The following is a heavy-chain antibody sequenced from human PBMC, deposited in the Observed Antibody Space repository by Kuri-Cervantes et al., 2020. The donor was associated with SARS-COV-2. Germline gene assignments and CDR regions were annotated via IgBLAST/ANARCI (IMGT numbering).Heavy chain of an antibody. J-gene: IGHJ6*03. CDR1: GFTFSSYG. CDR2: IRYDGSNK. CDR3: AREDFYYLDV. V-gene: IGHV3-30*02. Sequence: GESLKISCAASGFTFSSYGMHWVRQAPGKGLEWVAFIRYDGSNKYYADSVKGRFTISRDNSKNTLYLQMNSLRAEDTAVYYCAREDFYYLDVWGKGTTVTVSS.